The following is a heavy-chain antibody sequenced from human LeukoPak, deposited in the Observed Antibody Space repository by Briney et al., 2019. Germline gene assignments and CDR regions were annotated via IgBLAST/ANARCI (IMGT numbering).Heavy chain of an antibody. CDR1: GFTFSSYG. Sequence: PGGSVRLSCAASGFTFSSYGMSWVRQAPGKGLEWVSVIGGSGGSIYYADSVKGRFTISRDNSKNTLSLQMSSLRAEDTAVYYSAKHHGGNEGSYYYGMDVWGQGTTVTVSS. CDR2: IGGSGGSI. V-gene: IGHV3-23*01. J-gene: IGHJ6*02. CDR3: AKHHGGNEGSYYYGMDV. D-gene: IGHD4-23*01.